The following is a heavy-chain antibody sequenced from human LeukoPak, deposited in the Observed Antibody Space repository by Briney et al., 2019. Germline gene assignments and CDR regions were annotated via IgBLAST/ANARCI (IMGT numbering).Heavy chain of an antibody. CDR1: GYTFTSYD. J-gene: IGHJ4*02. CDR3: ARVFISRLPYYFDY. CDR2: MNPNSGNT. V-gene: IGHV1-8*03. D-gene: IGHD5-18*01. Sequence: ASVKVSCKASGYTFTSYDINWVRQATGQGLEWMGWMNPNSGNTGYAQKFQGRVTITRNTSISTAYMELSSLRSEDTAVYYCARVFISRLPYYFDYWGQGTLVTVSS.